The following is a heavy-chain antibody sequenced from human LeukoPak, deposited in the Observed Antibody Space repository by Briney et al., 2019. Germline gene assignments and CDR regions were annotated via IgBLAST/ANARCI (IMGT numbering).Heavy chain of an antibody. CDR2: ISGSGGST. CDR3: AKDTCSSTSCYFIYYYYMDV. CDR1: GFTFSSYA. V-gene: IGHV3-23*01. D-gene: IGHD2-2*01. Sequence: GGSLRLSCAASGFTFSSYAMSWVRQAPGKGLERVSAISGSGGSTYYADSVKGRFTISRDNSKNTLCLQMNSLRAEDTAVYYCAKDTCSSTSCYFIYYYYMDVWGKGTTVTVSS. J-gene: IGHJ6*03.